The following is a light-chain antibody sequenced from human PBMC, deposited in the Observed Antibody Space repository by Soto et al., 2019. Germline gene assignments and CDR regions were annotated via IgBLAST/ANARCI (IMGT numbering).Light chain of an antibody. CDR1: QSISYY. V-gene: IGKV3-11*01. J-gene: IGKJ1*01. CDR2: DAS. Sequence: EIVLTQSPATLSLSPGERATLSCRASQSISYYLAWYQQKPGQAPRLLIYDASNRATGIPARFSGSGSGTDFTLTISRLEPEDFAVYYCQQYGNSPQTFGQGTKVDIK. CDR3: QQYGNSPQT.